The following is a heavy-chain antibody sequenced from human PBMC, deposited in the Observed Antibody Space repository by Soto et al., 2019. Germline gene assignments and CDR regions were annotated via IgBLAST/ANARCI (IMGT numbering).Heavy chain of an antibody. Sequence: SETLSLTCTVSGGSISSGDYYWSWIRHPPGKGLEWIGYIYYSGSTYYNPSLKSRVTISVDTSKNQFSLKLSSVTAADTAVYYCAREVDDSSGYYYSVFDYWGQGTLVTVSS. V-gene: IGHV4-30-4*01. CDR1: GGSISSGDYY. D-gene: IGHD3-22*01. J-gene: IGHJ4*02. CDR3: AREVDDSSGYYYSVFDY. CDR2: IYYSGST.